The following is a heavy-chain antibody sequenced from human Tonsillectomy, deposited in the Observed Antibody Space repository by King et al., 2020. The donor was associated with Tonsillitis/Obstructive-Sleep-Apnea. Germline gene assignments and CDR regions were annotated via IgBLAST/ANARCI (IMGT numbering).Heavy chain of an antibody. CDR3: ASHEGNSCYYYYGMDV. J-gene: IGHJ6*02. V-gene: IGHV4-39*01. D-gene: IGHD4-23*01. Sequence: QLQESGPGLVKPSETLSLTCTVSGGSISSSTYYWGWIRQPPGKGLEWIGNIHYSGSTYYNPSLKSRVTISVDTSKNQFSLKLSSVTAADTAVFYCASHEGNSCYYYYGMDVWGQGTTVTVSS. CDR2: IHYSGST. CDR1: GGSISSSTYY.